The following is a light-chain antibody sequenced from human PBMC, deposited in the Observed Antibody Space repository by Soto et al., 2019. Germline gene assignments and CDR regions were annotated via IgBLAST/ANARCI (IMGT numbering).Light chain of an antibody. CDR3: QQAYSFPIT. CDR2: AAS. J-gene: IGKJ5*01. V-gene: IGKV1-12*01. Sequence: ILLTQSPSSLSASVGDRVTITCRASQGIDTSLAWYQQKPGKAPKILIFAASSLQSGVPSRFSGSGSGTDFTLSISNLQPEDFATYYCQQAYSFPITFGQGTRLEI. CDR1: QGIDTS.